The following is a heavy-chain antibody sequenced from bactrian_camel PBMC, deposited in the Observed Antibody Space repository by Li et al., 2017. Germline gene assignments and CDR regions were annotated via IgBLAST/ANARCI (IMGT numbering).Heavy chain of an antibody. CDR3: AADLPRRALGWVRLGVKIPGYGATY. Sequence: HVQLVESGGGSVQVGGSLKLSCAASGPTSETKGMVWFRQVPGKEREGVGAVDGEGTLRYADSVEGRFTISRDNAKNTLYLQMNSLKPEDTAMYYCAADLPRRALGWVRLGVKIPGYGATYWGQGTQVTVS. V-gene: IGHV3S55*01. CDR2: VDGEGTL. CDR1: GPTSETKG. D-gene: IGHD5*01. J-gene: IGHJ4*01.